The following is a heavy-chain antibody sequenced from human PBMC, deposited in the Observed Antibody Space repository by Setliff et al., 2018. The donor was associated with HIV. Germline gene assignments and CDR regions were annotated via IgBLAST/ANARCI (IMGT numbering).Heavy chain of an antibody. CDR2: MSIHGNVI. J-gene: IGHJ4*02. D-gene: IGHD2-2*01. Sequence: GGSLRLSCAATGFTFDSYVLHWVRQAPGKGLEWVAVMSIHGNVIIYADSVEGRFTISRDNSKNTLYLQMNSLRAEDTAVYYCARRAYCSSTTCFDNWGQGTLVTVSS. CDR3: ARRAYCSSTTCFDN. CDR1: GFTFDSYV. V-gene: IGHV3-30*14.